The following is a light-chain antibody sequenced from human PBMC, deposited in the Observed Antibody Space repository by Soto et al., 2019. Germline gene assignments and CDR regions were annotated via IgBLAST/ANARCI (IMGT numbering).Light chain of an antibody. J-gene: IGKJ4*01. V-gene: IGKV3-20*01. Sequence: EVVLTQSPGTLSLSPGERATLSCRASQSFNNTYLAWYQQKPGQAPRLLIYGSSSRATGIPDRFSGRGSGTDFTLTISRLEPEDFAGYYCRQYGSSSRTFGGGTKVEIK. CDR2: GSS. CDR3: RQYGSSSRT. CDR1: QSFNNTY.